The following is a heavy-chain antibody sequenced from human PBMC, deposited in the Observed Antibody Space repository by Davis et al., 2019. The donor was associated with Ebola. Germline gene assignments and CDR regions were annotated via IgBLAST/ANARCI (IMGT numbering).Heavy chain of an antibody. CDR2: IYPGDSDT. J-gene: IGHJ5*02. CDR1: GYSFTSYW. CDR3: AREIAVAGTWGTNWFDP. D-gene: IGHD6-19*01. Sequence: KVSCKGSGYSFTSYWIGWVRQMPGKGLEWMGIIYPGDSDTRYSPSFQGQVTISADKSISTAYLQWSSLKASDTAMYYCAREIAVAGTWGTNWFDPWGQGTLVTVSS. V-gene: IGHV5-51*01.